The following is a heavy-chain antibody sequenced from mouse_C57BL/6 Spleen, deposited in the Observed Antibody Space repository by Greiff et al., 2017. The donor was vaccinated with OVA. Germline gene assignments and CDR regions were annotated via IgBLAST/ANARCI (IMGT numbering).Heavy chain of an antibody. CDR1: GFTIKNTY. V-gene: IGHV14-3*01. Sequence: VQLQQSVAELVRPGASVKLSCTASGFTIKNTYMHWVKQRPEQGLEWIGRIDPANGNTKYAPKFQGKATITADTSSNTAYLQLSSLTSEDTAIYCGARAAHYAMDYWGQGTSVTVSS. CDR3: ARAAHYAMDY. D-gene: IGHD3-3*01. CDR2: IDPANGNT. J-gene: IGHJ4*01.